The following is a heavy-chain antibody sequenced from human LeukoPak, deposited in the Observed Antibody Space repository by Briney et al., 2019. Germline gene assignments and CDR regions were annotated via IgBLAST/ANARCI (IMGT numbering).Heavy chain of an antibody. Sequence: GGSLRLSCAASGFTFSDYYMGWIRQAPGQGLEWISYISANGITTYYADSVKGRFTISRDNARNSLSLYMNFLRAEDTAVYYCASSLNTVIISPYYFDYCGQGTLVTVSS. V-gene: IGHV3-11*04. D-gene: IGHD4-11*01. CDR3: ASSLNTVIISPYYFDY. CDR1: GFTFSDYY. CDR2: ISANGITT. J-gene: IGHJ4*02.